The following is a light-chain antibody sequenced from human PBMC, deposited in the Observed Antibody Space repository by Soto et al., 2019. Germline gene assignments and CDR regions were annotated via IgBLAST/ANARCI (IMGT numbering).Light chain of an antibody. J-gene: IGLJ2*01. CDR2: NDA. V-gene: IGLV1-47*02. CDR1: SFNIGSNY. Sequence: QSVLTQPPSASGTPGQRVTISCSGNSFNIGSNYVYWYLHLPGTAPKLLIYNDAHRPSGVPERFSGSKSGTSASLAISGLRSEDEADYYCASWDDSLYSPVFGGGTKLTVL. CDR3: ASWDDSLYSPV.